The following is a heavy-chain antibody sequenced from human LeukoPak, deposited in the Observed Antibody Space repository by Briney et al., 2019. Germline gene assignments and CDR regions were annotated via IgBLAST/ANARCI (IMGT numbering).Heavy chain of an antibody. CDR2: MRQDAKSE. V-gene: IGHV3-7*01. CDR3: AREHWSKYNDFWSGYVTD. CDR1: GFSFNIYG. J-gene: IGHJ4*02. Sequence: PGGSLRLSCTPSGFSFNIYGMHWVRQTPGTGLEWVATMRQDAKSEYYVDSVKGRFTVSRDNAYNSFYLHMNSLRAEDTAVYYCAREHWSKYNDFWSGYVTDWGQGALVTVSS. D-gene: IGHD3-3*01.